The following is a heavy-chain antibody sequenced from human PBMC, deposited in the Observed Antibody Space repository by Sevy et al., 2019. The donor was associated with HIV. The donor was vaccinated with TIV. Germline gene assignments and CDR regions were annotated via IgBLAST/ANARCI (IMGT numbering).Heavy chain of an antibody. CDR3: AKGGGGHYDPDEIGYYFYYYNMDV. CDR2: ISGSGTRT. CDR1: GFSFDSYG. V-gene: IGHV3-23*01. D-gene: IGHD3-22*01. Sequence: GGSLRLSCAVSGFSFDSYGMTWVRQAPGKGLEWVSGISGSGTRTYYADSVKGRFIISRDNSKDTLYLQMNSLRSEDTAIYYCAKGGGGHYDPDEIGYYFYYYNMDVWGKGTTVTVS. J-gene: IGHJ6*03.